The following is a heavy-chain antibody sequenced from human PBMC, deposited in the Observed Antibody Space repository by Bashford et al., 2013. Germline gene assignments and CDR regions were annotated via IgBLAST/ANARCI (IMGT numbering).Heavy chain of an antibody. Sequence: SETLSLTCAVYGASFSDYYWSWLRQPPGKGLEWIGEINHSGSANYNPSLKSRVTMSVDTSKNQFSLKLTSVTAADTAVYFCAKEGKEVYYDGSETEYYLDYWGQGTLVTVSS. CDR1: GASFSDYY. CDR2: INHSGSA. V-gene: IGHV4-34*01. CDR3: AKEGKEVYYDGSETEYYLDY. D-gene: IGHD3-10*01. J-gene: IGHJ4*02.